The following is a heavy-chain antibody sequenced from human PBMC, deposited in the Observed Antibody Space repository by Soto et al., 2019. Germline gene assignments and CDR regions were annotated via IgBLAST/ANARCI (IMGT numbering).Heavy chain of an antibody. V-gene: IGHV4-31*03. J-gene: IGHJ6*02. D-gene: IGHD3-16*02. Sequence: QVQLQESGLGLVKPSQTLSLTCTVSGGSISSGGYYWSWIRQHPGKGLEWIGYIYYSGSTYYNPSLKSRVTISVDTSKNQFSLKLSSVTAADTAVYYCARGRSYDYVWGSYRYTSPGDYYGMDVWGQGTTVTVSS. CDR1: GGSISSGGYY. CDR3: ARGRSYDYVWGSYRYTSPGDYYGMDV. CDR2: IYYSGST.